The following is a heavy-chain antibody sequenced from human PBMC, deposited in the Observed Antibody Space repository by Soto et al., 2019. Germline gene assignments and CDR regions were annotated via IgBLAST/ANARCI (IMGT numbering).Heavy chain of an antibody. CDR1: GGSISSGDYY. CDR3: ARSRYCSGGSCYASFDY. D-gene: IGHD2-15*01. V-gene: IGHV4-30-4*01. Sequence: SETLSLTCTVSGGSISSGDYYWSWIRQPPGKGLEWIGYIYYSGSTYYNPSLKSRVTISVDTSKNQFSLKLSSVTAADTAVYHCARSRYCSGGSCYASFDYWGQGTLVTVSS. J-gene: IGHJ4*02. CDR2: IYYSGST.